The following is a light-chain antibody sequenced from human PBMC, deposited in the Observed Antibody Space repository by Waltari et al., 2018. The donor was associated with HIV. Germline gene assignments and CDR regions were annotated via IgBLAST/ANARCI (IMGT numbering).Light chain of an antibody. Sequence: QSALTQPASVSGSPGQSITISCTATSSDVGGYHYVSWYQQHPGTAPKLMIYEVSKRPSGVSNRFSGSKSGNTASLTISGLQAEDEADYYCSSYTSSSTRVFGGGTKLTVL. CDR3: SSYTSSSTRV. V-gene: IGLV2-14*01. CDR1: SSDVGGYHY. CDR2: EVS. J-gene: IGLJ2*01.